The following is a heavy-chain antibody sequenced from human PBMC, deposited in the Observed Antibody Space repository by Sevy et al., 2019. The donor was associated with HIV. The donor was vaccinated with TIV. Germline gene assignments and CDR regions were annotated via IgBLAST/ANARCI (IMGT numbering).Heavy chain of an antibody. CDR2: IFHSGSA. Sequence: SETLSLTCGVSGYSISSGYYWGWIRQPPGKGLEWIGTIFHSGSAYYNPSLKSRVTISVVTSKNQFSLKLSSVTTADTAVYYCARSLTGGTYYTWGQGTLVTVSS. J-gene: IGHJ4*02. CDR1: GYSISSGYY. D-gene: IGHD1-26*01. V-gene: IGHV4-38-2*01. CDR3: ARSLTGGTYYT.